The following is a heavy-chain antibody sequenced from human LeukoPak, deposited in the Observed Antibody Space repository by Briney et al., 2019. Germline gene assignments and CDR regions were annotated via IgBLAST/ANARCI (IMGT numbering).Heavy chain of an antibody. CDR1: GFTFSTYA. CDR2: ISSNGGST. J-gene: IGHJ4*02. Sequence: GGSLRLSCSASGFTFSTYAMHWVRQAPGKGLEYVSAISSNGGSTYYADSVKGRFAISRDNSKNTLYLQMSSLRAEDTAMYYCVNGDQSSWYRTLLYWGQGTLVTVSS. D-gene: IGHD6-13*01. V-gene: IGHV3-64D*06. CDR3: VNGDQSSWYRTLLY.